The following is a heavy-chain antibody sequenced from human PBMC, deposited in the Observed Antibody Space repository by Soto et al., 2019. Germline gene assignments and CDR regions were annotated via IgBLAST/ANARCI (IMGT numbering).Heavy chain of an antibody. CDR3: ARVIAVAGGYFDY. Sequence: GASVKVSCKASGGNFSSYAISWVRQAPGQGLEWMGGIIPIFGTANYAQKFQGRVTITADESTSTAYMELSSLRSEDTAVHYCARVIAVAGGYFDYWGQGTLVTVSS. D-gene: IGHD6-19*01. CDR1: GGNFSSYA. CDR2: IIPIFGTA. J-gene: IGHJ4*02. V-gene: IGHV1-69*13.